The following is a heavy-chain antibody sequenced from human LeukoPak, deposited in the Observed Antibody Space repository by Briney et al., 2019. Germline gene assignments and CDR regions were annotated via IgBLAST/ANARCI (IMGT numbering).Heavy chain of an antibody. Sequence: SQTLSLPFAISWDHVSSNIAALHSIRQSPSRSLEWLGRSYYRSKWYNDYAVSVKSRITINPDTSKNQFSLQLNSVTPEDTAVYYCARGIGDSYGGYYYYYHGMDVWGQGTTVTVSS. D-gene: IGHD5-18*01. V-gene: IGHV6-1*01. CDR1: WDHVSSNIAA. CDR2: SYYRSKWYN. J-gene: IGHJ6*02. CDR3: ARGIGDSYGGYYYYYHGMDV.